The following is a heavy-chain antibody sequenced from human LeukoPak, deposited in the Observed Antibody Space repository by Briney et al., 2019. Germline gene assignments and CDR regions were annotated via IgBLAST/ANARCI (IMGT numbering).Heavy chain of an antibody. J-gene: IGHJ4*02. CDR2: IYTGGST. CDR3: AKDGLGDY. V-gene: IGHV3-53*01. CDR1: GFTVSSNY. D-gene: IGHD3-10*01. Sequence: PGGSLRLSCAASGFTVSSNYMSWVRQAPGKGLEWVSVIYTGGSTYYADSVRGRFTISRDNSKNTLYLQMNRLRAEDTAIYYCAKDGLGDYWGQGTLVTVCS.